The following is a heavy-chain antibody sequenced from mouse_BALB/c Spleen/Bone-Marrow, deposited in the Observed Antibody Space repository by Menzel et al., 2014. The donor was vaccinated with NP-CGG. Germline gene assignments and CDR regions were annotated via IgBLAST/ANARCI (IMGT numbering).Heavy chain of an antibody. Sequence: VQLVESGAELVRPGTSVKVSCKASGYAFTNYLIEWVKQRPGQGLEWIGVINPGSGGTNYSEKFKGKATLTADKSSSTAYMQLSSLTSDDSAVYFCARDGDYDEGYAMDYWGQGTSVTVSS. CDR3: ARDGDYDEGYAMDY. CDR1: GYAFTNYL. V-gene: IGHV1-54*01. CDR2: INPGSGGT. J-gene: IGHJ4*01. D-gene: IGHD2-4*01.